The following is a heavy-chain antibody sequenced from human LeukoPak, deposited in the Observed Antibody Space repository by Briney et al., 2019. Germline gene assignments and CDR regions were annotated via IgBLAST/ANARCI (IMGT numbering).Heavy chain of an antibody. J-gene: IGHJ4*02. CDR1: GGSISSGGYY. Sequence: PSQTLSLTCTVPGGSISSGGYYWSWIRQHPGKGLEWIGYIYYSGSTYYNPSLKSRVTISVDTSKNQFSLKLSSVTAADTAVYYCARAGYDSSGYYYFDYWGQGTLVAVSS. D-gene: IGHD3-22*01. V-gene: IGHV4-31*03. CDR3: ARAGYDSSGYYYFDY. CDR2: IYYSGST.